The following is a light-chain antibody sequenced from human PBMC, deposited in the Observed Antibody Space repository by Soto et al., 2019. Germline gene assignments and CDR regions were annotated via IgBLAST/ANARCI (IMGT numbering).Light chain of an antibody. CDR1: SSDVGGYYY. CDR3: SSYAGTNTPYV. V-gene: IGLV2-8*01. Sequence: SALPQPPSASGSPGQSVTISCTGTSSDVGGYYYVSWYQQHPGKAPKLMIYEVSKRPSGVPDRFSGSKSGNTASLTVSGLQAEDGADYYCSSYAGTNTPYVFGTGTKVTVL. CDR2: EVS. J-gene: IGLJ1*01.